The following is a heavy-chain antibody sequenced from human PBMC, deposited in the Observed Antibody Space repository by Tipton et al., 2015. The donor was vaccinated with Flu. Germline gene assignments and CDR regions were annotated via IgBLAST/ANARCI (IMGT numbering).Heavy chain of an antibody. V-gene: IGHV4-39*07. CDR2: SHFTGGG. D-gene: IGHD1-26*01. CDR3: ARAPYSGANAWAFEI. CDR1: DGSVSSSLYY. Sequence: TLSLTCTVSDGSVSSSLYYWGWIRQPPGKRLEWIGHSHFTGGGSYNPSLKSRVTISQDTSKNQFSLKLTSVTAADAAVYFCARAPYSGANAWAFEIWGQGTMVTVSS. J-gene: IGHJ3*02.